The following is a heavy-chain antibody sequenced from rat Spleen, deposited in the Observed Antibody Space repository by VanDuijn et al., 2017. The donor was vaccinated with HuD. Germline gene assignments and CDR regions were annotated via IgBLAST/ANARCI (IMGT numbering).Heavy chain of an antibody. CDR1: GFTFSNYY. D-gene: IGHD2-1*01. CDR3: ASDNTYGYYWYFDF. J-gene: IGHJ1*01. CDR2: ISTGGGNT. Sequence: EVQLVESGGGLVQPGRSMKLSCAASGFTFSNYYMAWVRQAPTKGLEWVASISTGGGNTYYRDSVKGRFTISRDNAKSTLYLQMDSLRSEDTATYYCASDNTYGYYWYFDFWGPGTMVTVSS. V-gene: IGHV5-25*01.